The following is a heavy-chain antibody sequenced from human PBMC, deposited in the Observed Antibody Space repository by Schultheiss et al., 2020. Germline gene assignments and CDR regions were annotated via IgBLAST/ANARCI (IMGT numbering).Heavy chain of an antibody. CDR3: ARDQGYSYGYYYGMDV. D-gene: IGHD5-18*01. CDR2: MNPNSGNT. J-gene: IGHJ6*02. V-gene: IGHV1-2*02. Sequence: ASVKVSCKASGYTFTGHYLHWVRQAPGQGLEWMGWMNPNSGNTGYAQKFQGRVTMTRDTSISTAYMELSRLRSDDTAVYYCARDQGYSYGYYYGMDVWGQGTTVTVSS. CDR1: GYTFTGHY.